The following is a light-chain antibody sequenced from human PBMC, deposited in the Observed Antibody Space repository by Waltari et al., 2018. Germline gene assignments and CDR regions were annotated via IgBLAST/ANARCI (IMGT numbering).Light chain of an antibody. CDR3: MQGTHWPYT. CDR1: QSRALSAGNTY. V-gene: IGKV2-30*02. J-gene: IGKJ2*01. CDR2: KVS. Sequence: VVMHQSPLSLPVPLGQPDYISYMSSQSRALSAGNTYLMWFHQRPGQSPRRLISKVSYRESGVPDRFSGSGSDTDFTLKISRVEADDVGVYYWMQGTHWPYTFGQGTRLDIE.